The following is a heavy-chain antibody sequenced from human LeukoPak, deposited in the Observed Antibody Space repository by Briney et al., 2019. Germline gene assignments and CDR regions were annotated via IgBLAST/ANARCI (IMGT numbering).Heavy chain of an antibody. V-gene: IGHV4-31*03. J-gene: IGHJ6*02. CDR2: IYYSGST. CDR1: GGSIGSGGYY. CDR3: ATSQDYYYYGMDV. Sequence: SETLSLTCTVSGGSIGSGGYYWSWIRQHPGKGLEWIGYIYYSGSTYYNPSLKSRVTISVDTSKNQFSLKLSSVTAADTAVYYCATSQDYYYYGMDVWGQGTTVTVSS.